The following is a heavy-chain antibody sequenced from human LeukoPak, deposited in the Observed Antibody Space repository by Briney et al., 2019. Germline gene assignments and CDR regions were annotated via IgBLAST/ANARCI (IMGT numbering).Heavy chain of an antibody. J-gene: IGHJ4*02. CDR3: ARGLNASDHGVVSSDY. V-gene: IGHV4-34*01. Sequence: SETLSLTCAVYGGSFSGYYWNWIRQPPGKGLEWIGEINHSGSTNYNPSLKSRVTISVDTSKNQFSLKLSSVTAADTAVYYCARGLNASDHGVVSSDYWGQGTLVTVSS. D-gene: IGHD3-3*01. CDR1: GGSFSGYY. CDR2: INHSGST.